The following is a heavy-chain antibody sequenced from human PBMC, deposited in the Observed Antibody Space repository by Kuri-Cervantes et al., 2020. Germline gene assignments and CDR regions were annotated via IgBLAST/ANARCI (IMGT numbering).Heavy chain of an antibody. D-gene: IGHD3-3*01. CDR3: ARTSWQDVFAPLGS. CDR2: IYYSGST. CDR1: GGSISSRSYY. V-gene: IGHV4-39*01. Sequence: GSLRLSCTVSGGSISSRSYYWGWIRQPPGKGLEWIGNIYYSGSTYHNPSLKSRVTISVDTSRTQFSLKLASVTAADTAVYFCARTSWQDVFAPLGSWGQGLLVTVSS. J-gene: IGHJ4*02.